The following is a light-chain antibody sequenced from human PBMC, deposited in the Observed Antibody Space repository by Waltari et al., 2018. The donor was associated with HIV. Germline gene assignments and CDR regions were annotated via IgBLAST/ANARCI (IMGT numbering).Light chain of an antibody. CDR3: HSYDSGLGAL. CDR1: TSNIGADYH. Sequence: QSVLTQPPSVSGAPGQKVTISCTGSTSNIGADYHVHWYQQLPGRAPNVLSYGNNKRPSGIPDRFAGSKSGTSASLAITGLQSDDEADYYCHSYDSGLGALFGGGTKVTVL. V-gene: IGLV1-40*01. CDR2: GNN. J-gene: IGLJ3*02.